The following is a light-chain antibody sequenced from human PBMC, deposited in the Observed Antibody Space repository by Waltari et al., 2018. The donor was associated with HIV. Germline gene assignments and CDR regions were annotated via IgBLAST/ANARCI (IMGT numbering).Light chain of an antibody. Sequence: QSILTQPPSASGTPGQRVTVSCSGSRTNIGSNTVNWYQQLPGTAPKLHIYSNNQRPSGVPDRFSGSKSGTSASLAISGLQSDDEADYYCAAWDDSLGAHYVFGTGTKVTVL. CDR1: RTNIGSNT. J-gene: IGLJ1*01. CDR2: SNN. CDR3: AAWDDSLGAHYV. V-gene: IGLV1-44*01.